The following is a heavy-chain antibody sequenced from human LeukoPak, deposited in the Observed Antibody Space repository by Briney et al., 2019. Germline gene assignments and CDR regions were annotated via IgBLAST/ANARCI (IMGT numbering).Heavy chain of an antibody. J-gene: IGHJ4*02. CDR1: GYSFTSYW. CDR2: IYPGDSDT. CDR3: ARVPYDSSGYYWDYFDY. V-gene: IGHV5-51*01. D-gene: IGHD3-22*01. Sequence: GESLKISCKGSGYSFTSYWIGWVRQMSGKGLEWMGIIYPGDSDTRYSPSFQGQVTISADKSISTAYLQWSSLKASDTAMYYCARVPYDSSGYYWDYFDYWGQGTLVTVSS.